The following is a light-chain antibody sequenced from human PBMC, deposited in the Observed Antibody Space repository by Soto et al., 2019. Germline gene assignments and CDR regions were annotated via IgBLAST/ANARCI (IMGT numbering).Light chain of an antibody. CDR3: QVWDSKGV. J-gene: IGLJ3*02. CDR1: NIGSKG. CDR2: FDR. Sequence: SYELTQPPSVSVAPGKTARITCGGNNIGSKGVHWYQQKPGQAPVLVIYFDRERPSGIPERFTGSNSGNTATLTISRVEAGDEADSYCQVWDSKGVFGGGTKVTVL. V-gene: IGLV3-21*04.